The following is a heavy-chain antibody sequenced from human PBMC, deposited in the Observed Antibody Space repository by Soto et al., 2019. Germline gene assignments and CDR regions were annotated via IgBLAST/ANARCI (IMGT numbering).Heavy chain of an antibody. CDR1: GGTFSTYA. Sequence: QVQLVQSGAEVKKPESSVKVSCKAPGGTFSTYAISWVRQAPVQGLEWMGGIIPMFGTANYAQRFQDRVTSTADESTNTVYMELTSLRSEDTAVYFCASGIKLWLRRINNGYSGWGQGTLVTVSS. D-gene: IGHD5-12*01. J-gene: IGHJ4*02. V-gene: IGHV1-69*12. CDR2: IIPMFGTA. CDR3: ASGIKLWLRRINNGYSG.